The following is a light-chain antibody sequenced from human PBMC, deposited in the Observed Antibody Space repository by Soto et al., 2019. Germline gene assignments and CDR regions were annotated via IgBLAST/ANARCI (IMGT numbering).Light chain of an antibody. CDR1: NSNIGAGYD. CDR2: GNS. J-gene: IGLJ1*01. Sequence: QSLLKQPPPVSVAPGPRVTIPRPGGNSNIGAGYDVHWYQQLPGTAPKLLIYGNSNRPSGVPDRFSGSKSGTSASLATTGLQAEDEADYYCQSYDSSLSGSYVFGTGTKVTVL. V-gene: IGLV1-40*01. CDR3: QSYDSSLSGSYV.